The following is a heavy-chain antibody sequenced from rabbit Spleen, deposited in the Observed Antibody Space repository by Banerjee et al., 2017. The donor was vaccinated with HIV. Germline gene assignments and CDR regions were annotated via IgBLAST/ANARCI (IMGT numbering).Heavy chain of an antibody. J-gene: IGHJ4*01. D-gene: IGHD1-1*01. CDR2: INAITGKA. CDR1: GFSFSNKAV. CDR3: ARVLPGVIGWNFNL. Sequence: QEQLVESGGGLVQPEGSLTLTCKASGFSFSNKAVMCWVRQAPGKGLEWIACINAITGKAVYATWATGRFTISKTSSTTVTLQMTSLTAADTATYFCARVLPGVIGWNFNLWGPGTLVTVS. V-gene: IGHV1S45*01.